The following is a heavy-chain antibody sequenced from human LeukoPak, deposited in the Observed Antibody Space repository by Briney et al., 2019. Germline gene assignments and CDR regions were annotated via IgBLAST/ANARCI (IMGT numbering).Heavy chain of an antibody. V-gene: IGHV3-23*01. D-gene: IGHD6-19*01. CDR1: GFTFSTYA. Sequence: PRGSLRLSCAASGFTFSTYAMSWVRQAPRKGLEWVSTISDSGANTYYADSVRGRFTISRDNSKNTLYLQKNSLRADDTAIYYCAKSMTLQWRGFFDLWGRGTHVTASS. CDR3: AKSMTLQWRGFFDL. J-gene: IGHJ2*01. CDR2: ISDSGANT.